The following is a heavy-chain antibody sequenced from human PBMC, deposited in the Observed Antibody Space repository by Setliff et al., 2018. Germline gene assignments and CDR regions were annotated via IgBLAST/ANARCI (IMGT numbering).Heavy chain of an antibody. V-gene: IGHV4-39*01. Sequence: SETLSLTCTVSGGSVSNSGFFWGWLRQAPGKGLEWIGNIYDSGSSNYNASLKSRLIITRDTSKNQISLKLTSVTAADTAVYYCGRGFSRIEGWGNWFDHWGRGIMVIVVS. D-gene: IGHD2-15*01. CDR2: IYDSGSS. CDR1: GGSVSNSGFF. J-gene: IGHJ5*02. CDR3: GRGFSRIEGWGNWFDH.